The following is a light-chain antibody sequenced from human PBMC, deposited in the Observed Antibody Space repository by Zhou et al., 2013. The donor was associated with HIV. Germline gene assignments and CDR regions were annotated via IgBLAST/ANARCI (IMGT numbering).Light chain of an antibody. CDR1: QSVSSY. V-gene: IGKV3-20*01. Sequence: EIVLTQSPATLSLSPGERAILSCRASQSVSSYLAWYQQKPGQAPRLFIYDASSRATGIPDRFSGSGSGTDFTLTISRLEPEDFAVYFCQQYGSSPFTFGQGPSWRSN. CDR2: DAS. J-gene: IGKJ2*01. CDR3: QQYGSSPFT.